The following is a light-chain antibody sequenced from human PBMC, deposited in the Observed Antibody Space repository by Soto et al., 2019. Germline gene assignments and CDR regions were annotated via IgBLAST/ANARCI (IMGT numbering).Light chain of an antibody. J-gene: IGLJ2*01. V-gene: IGLV2-8*01. CDR3: SSHAGRNKYVL. Sequence: QSVLTQPASVSGSPGQSITISCTGTSSDVGGYNYVSWYQQHPGKAPKLMIYEVSNRPSGVPHRFSGTRSGNTASLTVSGLQAEDEATYYCSSHAGRNKYVLFGGGTKLTVL. CDR1: SSDVGGYNY. CDR2: EVS.